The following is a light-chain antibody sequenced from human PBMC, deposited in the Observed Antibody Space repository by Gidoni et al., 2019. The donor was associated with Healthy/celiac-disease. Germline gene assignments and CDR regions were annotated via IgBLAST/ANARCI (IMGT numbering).Light chain of an antibody. J-gene: IGLJ2*01. CDR3: QVWDSSSDHVV. CDR1: NSGSKS. CDR2: EYS. Sequence: SYVLTQPPSVSVAPGQTARITCGGNNSGSKSVHWYQQKPGQAPVLVVYEYSYRPPGIPERFSGSNSGNTATLTISRVEAGDEADYYCQVWDSSSDHVVFGGGTKLTVL. V-gene: IGLV3-21*02.